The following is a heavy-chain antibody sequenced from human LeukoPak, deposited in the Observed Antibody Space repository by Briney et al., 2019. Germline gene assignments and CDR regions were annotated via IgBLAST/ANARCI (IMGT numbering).Heavy chain of an antibody. V-gene: IGHV4-34*01. Sequence: PSETLSLTCAVYGGSFSGYHWSWIRQPPGKGLEWIGEINHSGSTNYNPSLKSRVTISVDTSKNQFSLKLSSVTAADTAVYYCARAADTYYDFWSGYYLWSIGYYFDYWGQGTLVTVSS. CDR2: INHSGST. D-gene: IGHD3-3*01. J-gene: IGHJ4*02. CDR1: GGSFSGYH. CDR3: ARAADTYYDFWSGYYLWSIGYYFDY.